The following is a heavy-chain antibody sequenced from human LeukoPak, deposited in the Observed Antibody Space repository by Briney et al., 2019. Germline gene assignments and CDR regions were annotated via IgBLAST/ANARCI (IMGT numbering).Heavy chain of an antibody. CDR2: IYYSGSI. CDR3: ARSGYYYDSSGYSPLDY. D-gene: IGHD3-22*01. Sequence: SQTLSLTCTVSGGSISSGGYYWSWIRQHPGKGLEWIGYIYYSGSIYYNPSLKSRVTISVDTSKNQFSLKLSSVTAADTAVYYCARSGYYYDSSGYSPLDYWGQGTLVTVSS. J-gene: IGHJ4*02. CDR1: GGSISSGGYY. V-gene: IGHV4-31*03.